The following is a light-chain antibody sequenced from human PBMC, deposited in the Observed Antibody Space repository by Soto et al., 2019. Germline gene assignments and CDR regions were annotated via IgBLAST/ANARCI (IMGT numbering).Light chain of an antibody. J-gene: IGKJ5*01. Sequence: EIVLTQSPGTLSLYQGERATLXXRASQSVSSSYLAWYQQKPGQPPRFXIYGASSRATGIPDRFSGSGSGTDFTLTISRPEPEDFAVFYCQHYDSLPITFGQGTRLEIK. V-gene: IGKV3-20*01. CDR1: QSVSSSY. CDR2: GAS. CDR3: QHYDSLPIT.